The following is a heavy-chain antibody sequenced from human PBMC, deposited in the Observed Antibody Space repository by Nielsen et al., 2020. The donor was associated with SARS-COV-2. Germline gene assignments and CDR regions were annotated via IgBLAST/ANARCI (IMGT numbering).Heavy chain of an antibody. V-gene: IGHV3-33*01. J-gene: IGHJ6*02. CDR2: IWYDGSTK. CDR1: GFTFRNYG. Sequence: GESLKISCVASGFTFRNYGMNWIRQAPGKGLEWVSVIWYDGSTKYYADSVKGRFTISRDNSMNTLFLQMNSLRAEDTAVYYCASFSGYDRSYYYYAIDVWGQGTTVTVSS. D-gene: IGHD5-12*01. CDR3: ASFSGYDRSYYYYAIDV.